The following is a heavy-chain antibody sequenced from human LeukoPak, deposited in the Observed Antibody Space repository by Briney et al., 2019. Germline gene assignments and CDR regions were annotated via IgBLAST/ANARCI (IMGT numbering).Heavy chain of an antibody. CDR1: GDRVSSNSAA. CDR3: ARGGYSGSYYRGMAV. J-gene: IGHJ6*02. D-gene: IGHD1-26*01. Sequence: SQTLSLTCDISGDRVSSNSAAWNWIRQSPSRGLEWLGRTYYRSEWYSDYAVSVKGRIIINPDTSKNQFSLQLNSVTPEDTAVYYCARGGYSGSYYRGMAVWGQGTTVTVSS. CDR2: TYYRSEWYS. V-gene: IGHV6-1*01.